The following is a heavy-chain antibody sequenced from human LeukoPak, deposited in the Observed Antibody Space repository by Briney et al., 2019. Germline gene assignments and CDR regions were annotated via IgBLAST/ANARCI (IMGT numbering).Heavy chain of an antibody. Sequence: GGSLRLSCSASGFTFSSYWMSWVRQAPGKGLEWVANIKQDGSEKYYVDSVKGRFTISRDNSKNTLYLQMSSLRVEDTAVYYCASWAGNTQSDSWSGPFDYWGQGSLVTVSS. CDR2: IKQDGSEK. D-gene: IGHD3-3*01. V-gene: IGHV3-7*01. CDR1: GFTFSSYW. J-gene: IGHJ4*02. CDR3: ASWAGNTQSDSWSGPFDY.